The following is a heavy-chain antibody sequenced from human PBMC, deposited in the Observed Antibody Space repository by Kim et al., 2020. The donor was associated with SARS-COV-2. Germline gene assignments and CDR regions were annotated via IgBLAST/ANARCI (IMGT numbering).Heavy chain of an antibody. CDR1: GYTFTSYA. D-gene: IGHD5-12*01. CDR2: INAGNGNT. CDR3: ARDRLEAISLNSRGGFDY. Sequence: ASVKVSCKASGYTFTSYAMHWVRQAPGQRLEWMGWINAGNGNTKYSQKFQGRVTITRDTSASTAYMELSSLRSEDTAVYYCARDRLEAISLNSRGGFDYWGQGTLVTVSS. V-gene: IGHV1-3*01. J-gene: IGHJ4*02.